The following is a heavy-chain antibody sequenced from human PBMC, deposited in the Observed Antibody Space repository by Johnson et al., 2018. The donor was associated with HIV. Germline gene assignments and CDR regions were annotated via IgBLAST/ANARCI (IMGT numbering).Heavy chain of an antibody. D-gene: IGHD4-11*01. V-gene: IGHV3-7*05. CDR1: GFTFSRYA. CDR3: ASSTVMMTDDAFDI. CDR2: INQYGSEE. J-gene: IGHJ3*02. Sequence: VQLVESGGGLVQPGGSLRLSCAASGFTFSRYAMHWVRQAPGKGLQWVANINQYGSEEYYVDSVKGRFTISRDNAKNSMYLQMNTLNAEDTAVYYCASSTVMMTDDAFDIWGQGTVVTVSP.